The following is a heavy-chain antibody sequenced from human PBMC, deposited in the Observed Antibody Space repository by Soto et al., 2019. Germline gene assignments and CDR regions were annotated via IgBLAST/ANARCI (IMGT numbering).Heavy chain of an antibody. CDR2: IYYNGNT. D-gene: IGHD2-15*01. CDR1: GGSISSGGYY. V-gene: IGHV4-39*01. Sequence: PSETLSLTCTVSGGSISSGGYYWSWIRQHPGKGLEWIGYIYYNGNTYYNPSLKSRVTISVDTSKNQFSLTLRSVTAADTAVYYCARHESGASPRKYCFDYWGQGTLVTVSS. J-gene: IGHJ4*02. CDR3: ARHESGASPRKYCFDY.